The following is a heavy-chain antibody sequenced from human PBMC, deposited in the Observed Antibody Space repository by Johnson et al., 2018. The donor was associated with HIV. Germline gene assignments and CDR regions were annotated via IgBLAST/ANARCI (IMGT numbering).Heavy chain of an antibody. J-gene: IGHJ3*02. V-gene: IGHV3-23*04. D-gene: IGHD6-19*01. CDR1: GFTFDDYG. CDR3: ARASHSSGWYGRLGDAFDI. CDR2: ISDSGDNT. Sequence: VQLVESGGGVVRPGGSLRLSCAASGFTFDDYGMSWVRQAPGKGLEWVSAISDSGDNTYYADSVRGRFTISRDNSKTTLYLQMNSLRAEDTAVYYCARASHSSGWYGRLGDAFDIWGQGTMVTVSS.